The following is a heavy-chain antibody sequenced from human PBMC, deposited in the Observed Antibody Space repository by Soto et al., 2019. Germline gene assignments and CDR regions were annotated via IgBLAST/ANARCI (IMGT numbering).Heavy chain of an antibody. CDR1: GGSISSGDYY. D-gene: IGHD3-22*01. CDR2: IYYSGST. V-gene: IGHV4-30-4*02. CDR3: ARDRDRHSSGLPSFDP. Sequence: SETLSLTCTVSGGSISSGDYYWSWIRQPPGKGLEWIGYIYYSGSTYYNPSLKSRVTISVDTSKNQFSLKLTSVTAADTAVYYCARDRDRHSSGLPSFDPWGQGILVTVS. J-gene: IGHJ5*02.